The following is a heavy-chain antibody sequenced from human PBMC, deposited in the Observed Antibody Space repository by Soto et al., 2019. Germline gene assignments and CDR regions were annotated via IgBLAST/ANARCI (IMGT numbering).Heavy chain of an antibody. CDR3: AREGAPTDYSNYSLRGYYSGMDV. D-gene: IGHD4-4*01. Sequence: PGGSLRLSCAASGFSVSDNYMSWVRQAPGKGLEWVSVIYSGGSTYYADSVKGRFTISRDNSKNTLYLQMNSLRAEDTAVYYCAREGAPTDYSNYSLRGYYSGMDVWGQGTTVTVSS. CDR1: GFSVSDNY. J-gene: IGHJ6*02. V-gene: IGHV3-53*01. CDR2: IYSGGST.